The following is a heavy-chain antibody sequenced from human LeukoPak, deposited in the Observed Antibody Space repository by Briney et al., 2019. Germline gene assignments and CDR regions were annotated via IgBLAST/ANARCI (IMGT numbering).Heavy chain of an antibody. D-gene: IGHD6-25*01. CDR2: INGNSGGT. CDR1: GFAFTGYY. Sequence: ASVKVSCKASGFAFTGYYMHWVRQAPGQGLEWMGWINGNSGGTNYAQKFQGRVTMTRDTSINTAYMELSRLTSDDTAMYYCSRESQRSLDYWGQGTLVTVSS. V-gene: IGHV1-2*02. J-gene: IGHJ4*02. CDR3: SRESQRSLDY.